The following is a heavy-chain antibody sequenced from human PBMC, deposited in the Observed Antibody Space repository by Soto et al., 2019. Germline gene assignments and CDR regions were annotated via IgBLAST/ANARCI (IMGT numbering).Heavy chain of an antibody. J-gene: IGHJ6*02. CDR2: IYPGDSDT. Sequence: PGESLKISCKGSGYSFTSYWIGWVRQMPGKGLEWMGIIYPGDSDTRYSPSFQGQVTISADKSISTAYLQWSSLKASDTAMYYCARLGILLRFLEWLSFADVWGQGTTVTVSS. CDR1: GYSFTSYW. D-gene: IGHD3-3*01. V-gene: IGHV5-51*01. CDR3: ARLGILLRFLEWLSFADV.